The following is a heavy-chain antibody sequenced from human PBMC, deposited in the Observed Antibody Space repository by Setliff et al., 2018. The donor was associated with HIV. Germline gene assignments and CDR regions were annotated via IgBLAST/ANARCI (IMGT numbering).Heavy chain of an antibody. V-gene: IGHV4-61*09. J-gene: IGHJ5*02. CDR2: IYDFITGGT. D-gene: IGHD4-17*01. CDR3: ARAPVTTRVDL. Sequence: SETLSLTCIVSNGSLTSGLFYWSWVRQPAGKGLEWIGHIYDFITGGTNYSPSLKSRATISLDTSKNQFSLGLTSVTAADTAVYFCARAPVTTRVDLWGQGMLVTVSS. CDR1: NGSLTSGLFY.